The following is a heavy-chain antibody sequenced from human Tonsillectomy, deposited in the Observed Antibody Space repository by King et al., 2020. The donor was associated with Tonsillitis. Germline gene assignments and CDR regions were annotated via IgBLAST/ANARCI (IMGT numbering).Heavy chain of an antibody. CDR2: FIPTGGNS. J-gene: IGHJ3*01. V-gene: IGHV1-69*18. D-gene: IGHD6-6*01. CDR3: ASAQLTVGPHDVFHV. Sequence: QLVQSGPEVRKPGTSVKIFCEASGGTFSGYSSNWVRQAPGHGLEWIGRFIPTGGNSNYIQKFRNRHTLYAGESATTAYMELSRLNSEDAAVYYCASAQLTVGPHDVFHVWGQGTMVTVSS. CDR1: GGTFSGYS.